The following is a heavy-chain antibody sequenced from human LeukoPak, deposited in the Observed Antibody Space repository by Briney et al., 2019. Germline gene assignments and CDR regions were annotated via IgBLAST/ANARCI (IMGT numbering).Heavy chain of an antibody. Sequence: SETLSLTCTVSGGSISNYYWNWIRQPPGKGLEWIGYIYYSGTTNYNPSLKSRVSMSVDTSKNQFSLKLSSVTAADTAVYYCARGRTGYQLLPTKKDYSYYYIDVWGKGTTVTVSS. CDR2: IYYSGTT. CDR1: GGSISNYY. CDR3: ARGRTGYQLLPTKKDYSYYYIDV. J-gene: IGHJ6*03. V-gene: IGHV4-59*01. D-gene: IGHD2-2*01.